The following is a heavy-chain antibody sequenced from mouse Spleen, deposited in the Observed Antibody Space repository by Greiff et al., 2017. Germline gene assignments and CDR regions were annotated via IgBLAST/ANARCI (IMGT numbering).Heavy chain of an antibody. CDR1: GFNIKDTY. Sequence: VQLKESGAELVKPGASVKLSCTASGFNIKDTYMHWVKRRPEQGLEWIGRIDPANGNTKYDPKFQGKATITADTSSNTAYLQLSSLTSEDTAVYYCARSGNFDYWGQGTTLTVSS. V-gene: IGHV14-3*02. CDR2: IDPANGNT. J-gene: IGHJ2*01. CDR3: ARSGNFDY. D-gene: IGHD3-2*02.